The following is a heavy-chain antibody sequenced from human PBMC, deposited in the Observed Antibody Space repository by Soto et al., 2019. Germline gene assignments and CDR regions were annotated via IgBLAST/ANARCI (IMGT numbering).Heavy chain of an antibody. V-gene: IGHV3-23*01. J-gene: IGHJ4*02. CDR2: ISASVGST. Sequence: EVQLLESGGGSVQPGGSLRLSCAASGFTFSNYAMSWVRQAPWKGLEWVSAISASVGSTYYTDSVKGRFTISRDNSKNTLYLQMNSLRAEDTAVYYCAKGGQSYDYWGQGTLVTVSS. CDR3: AKGGQSYDY. CDR1: GFTFSNYA. D-gene: IGHD3-10*01.